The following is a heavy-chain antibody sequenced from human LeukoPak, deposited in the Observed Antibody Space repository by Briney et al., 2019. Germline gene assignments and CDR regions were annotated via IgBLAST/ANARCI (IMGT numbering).Heavy chain of an antibody. Sequence: GGSLRLSCAASGFTFSSYSMNWVHQAPGKGLEWVSSISSSSSYIYYADSVKGRFTISRDNAKNSLYLQMNSLRAEDTAVYYCASRYFDWLYGFDYWGQGTLVTVSS. J-gene: IGHJ4*02. CDR3: ASRYFDWLYGFDY. CDR2: ISSSSSYI. CDR1: GFTFSSYS. V-gene: IGHV3-21*01. D-gene: IGHD3-9*01.